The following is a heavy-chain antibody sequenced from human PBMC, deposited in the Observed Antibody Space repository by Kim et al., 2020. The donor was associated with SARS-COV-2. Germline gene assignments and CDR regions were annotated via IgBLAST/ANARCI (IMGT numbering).Heavy chain of an antibody. CDR2: IYYSGST. D-gene: IGHD1-1*01. J-gene: IGHJ3*02. CDR3: ARVRGGPTGTKRVDAFDI. CDR1: GGSISSSSYY. Sequence: SETLSLTCTVSGGSISSSSYYWGWIRQPPGKGLEWIGSIYYSGSTYYNPSLKSRVTISVDTSKNQFSLKLSSVTAADTAVYYCARVRGGPTGTKRVDAFDIWGQGTMVTVSS. V-gene: IGHV4-39*07.